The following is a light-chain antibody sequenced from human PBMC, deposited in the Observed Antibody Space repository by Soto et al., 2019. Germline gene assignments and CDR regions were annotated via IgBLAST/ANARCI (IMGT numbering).Light chain of an antibody. J-gene: IGLJ1*01. CDR3: QSYDSSVSGYV. CDR2: GNS. Sequence: QSALTQPPSVSGAPGQRVTISCTGSSSNIGAGYDVHWYQQLPGTAPKLLIYGNSNRPSGVPDRFSGSKSGTSASLAITGLQAEDEADYYCQSYDSSVSGYVFGTGTKGTVL. CDR1: SSNIGAGYD. V-gene: IGLV1-40*01.